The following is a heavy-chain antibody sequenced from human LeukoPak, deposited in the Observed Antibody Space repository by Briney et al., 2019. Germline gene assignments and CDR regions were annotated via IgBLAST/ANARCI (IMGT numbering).Heavy chain of an antibody. D-gene: IGHD1-26*01. CDR2: INWNGGST. CDR3: ARWWELLAGGAFDI. J-gene: IGHJ3*02. CDR1: GFTFDDYG. V-gene: IGHV3-20*04. Sequence: GGSLRLSCAASGFTFDDYGMSWVRQAPGKGLEWVSGINWNGGSTGYADSVKGRFTISRDNAKNSLYLQMNSLRAEDTAVYYCARWWELLAGGAFDIWGQGTMVTVSS.